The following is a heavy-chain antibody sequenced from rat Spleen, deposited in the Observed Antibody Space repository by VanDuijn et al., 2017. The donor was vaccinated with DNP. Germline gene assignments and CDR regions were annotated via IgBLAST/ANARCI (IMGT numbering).Heavy chain of an antibody. CDR2: ISYEGSST. V-gene: IGHV5-31*01. Sequence: EVQLVESGGGLVQPGGSLKLSCEVSGFIFNSYWMTWIRQVPGKGLEWVASISYEGSSTYYRDSVKGRFTISRDNAKNTQYLQMDSLRSEDSATYYCAREGDYYAGTFVDALDAWGQGTSVTVSS. J-gene: IGHJ4*01. CDR3: AREGDYYAGTFVDALDA. CDR1: GFIFNSYW. D-gene: IGHD1-12*02.